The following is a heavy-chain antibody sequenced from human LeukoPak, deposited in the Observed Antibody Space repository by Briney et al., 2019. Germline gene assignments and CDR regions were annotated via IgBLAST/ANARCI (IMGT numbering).Heavy chain of an antibody. Sequence: PGGSLRLSCVASGVTLSNYAMSWARQAPGKGLEWVSGISSSGSGGNTYYADSVKGRFTISRDNSKNTLYLQMNSLRAEDTAVYYCAKPGGYYYFDYWGQGTLVTVSS. D-gene: IGHD3-10*01. CDR2: ISSSGSGGNT. CDR1: GVTLSNYA. V-gene: IGHV3-23*01. J-gene: IGHJ4*02. CDR3: AKPGGYYYFDY.